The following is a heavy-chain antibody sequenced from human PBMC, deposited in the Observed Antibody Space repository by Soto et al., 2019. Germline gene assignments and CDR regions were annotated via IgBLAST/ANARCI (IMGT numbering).Heavy chain of an antibody. CDR3: ARSQTYYDSSGYYPEPPDAFDI. CDR1: GGTFSSYA. Sequence: ASVKVSCKASGGTFSSYAISWVRQAPGQGLEWMGWISAYNGNTNYAQKLQGRVTMTTDTSTSTAYMELRSLRSDDTAVYYCARSQTYYDSSGYYPEPPDAFDIWGQGTMVTVSS. J-gene: IGHJ3*02. V-gene: IGHV1-18*01. D-gene: IGHD3-22*01. CDR2: ISAYNGNT.